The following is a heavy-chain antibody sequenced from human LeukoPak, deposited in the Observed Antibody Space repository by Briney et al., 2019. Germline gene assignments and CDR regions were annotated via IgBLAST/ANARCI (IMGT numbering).Heavy chain of an antibody. CDR2: ILTTGSA. Sequence: PSETLSLTCAVSGAAINSGSYYWTWIRQPAGKGLEWIWRILTTGSANYNPSLKSRVSISLDTSKKQFSLNLTSVTAADTAVYFCARELVAPRPHNDYYFYMDVWGKGTTVTVSS. CDR3: ARELVAPRPHNDYYFYMDV. V-gene: IGHV4-61*02. D-gene: IGHD5-12*01. J-gene: IGHJ6*03. CDR1: GAAINSGSYY.